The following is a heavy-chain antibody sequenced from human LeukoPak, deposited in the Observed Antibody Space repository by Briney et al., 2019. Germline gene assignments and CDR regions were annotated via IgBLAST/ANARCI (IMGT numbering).Heavy chain of an antibody. CDR3: AGTGLFFDY. V-gene: IGHV4-59*01. CDR1: GASISGYY. Sequence: PSESLSLTCRVSGASISGYYWSWIRQPPGKGLEWIGHMYYSGGTTYNPSLKSRVSISLDTSKKHFSLKLSSVTAADTAVYYCAGTGLFFDYWSQGILVTVSS. J-gene: IGHJ4*02. CDR2: MYYSGGT. D-gene: IGHD7-27*01.